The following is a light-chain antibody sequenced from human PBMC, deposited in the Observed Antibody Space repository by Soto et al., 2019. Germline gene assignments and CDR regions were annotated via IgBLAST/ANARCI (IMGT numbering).Light chain of an antibody. CDR1: SRDVGGYNY. V-gene: IGLV2-8*01. Sequence: QSVLTQPPSASGSPGQSVTISCTGTSRDVGGYNYVSWYQQHPGKPPKPMINEVSKRPSGVPDRFSGSKSGSTASLTVSGLQAEDEADYYCSSYGGSNNLVFGGGTKVTVL. CDR2: EVS. CDR3: SSYGGSNNLV. J-gene: IGLJ3*02.